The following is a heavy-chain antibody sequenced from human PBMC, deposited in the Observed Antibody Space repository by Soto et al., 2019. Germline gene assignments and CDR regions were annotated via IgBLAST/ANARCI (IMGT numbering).Heavy chain of an antibody. D-gene: IGHD2-2*02. J-gene: IGHJ4*02. CDR1: GYTFTSYA. V-gene: IGHV1-3*01. Sequence: ASVKVSCKAAGYTFTSYAMHWGRQAPGQRLEWMGWINAGNGNTKYSQKFQGRVTITRDTSASTAYMELSSLRSEDTAVYYCAKSATVPAAIAYWGQGTLVTVSS. CDR3: AKSATVPAAIAY. CDR2: INAGNGNT.